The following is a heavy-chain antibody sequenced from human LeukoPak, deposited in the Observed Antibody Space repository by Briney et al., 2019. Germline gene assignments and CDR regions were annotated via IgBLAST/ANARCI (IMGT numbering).Heavy chain of an antibody. CDR2: INHSGYT. CDR3: TRRTTGHDY. J-gene: IGHJ4*02. Sequence: PSETLSLTCAVSGASFDDYYWSWVRQPPGKGLEWLGEINHSGYTNDSPSLKSRVTLSIATSRKQCSRNLRSVTGADTAVYYCTRRTTGHDYWGQGTLFTVSS. CDR1: GASFDDYY. V-gene: IGHV4-34*01. D-gene: IGHD4-17*01.